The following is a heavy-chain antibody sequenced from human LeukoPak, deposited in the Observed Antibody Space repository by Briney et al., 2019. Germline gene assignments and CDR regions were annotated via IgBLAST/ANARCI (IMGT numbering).Heavy chain of an antibody. CDR2: INLAGSER. D-gene: IGHD1-14*01. CDR1: GFTFSSYW. J-gene: IGHJ4*02. CDR3: ARENHAKFDY. V-gene: IGHV3-7*04. Sequence: GGPLRLSCVDSGFTFSSYWMSGVRQAPGKRLEWVANINLAGSERYYVDSVKGRFAISRDNAKNSLYLQMNSLRAEDTAAYYCARENHAKFDYWGQGTLVTVPS.